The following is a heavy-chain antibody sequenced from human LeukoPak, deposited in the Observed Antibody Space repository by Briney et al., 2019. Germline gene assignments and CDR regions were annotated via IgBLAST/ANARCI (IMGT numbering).Heavy chain of an antibody. D-gene: IGHD3-22*01. CDR2: ISSSSSYI. Sequence: GGSLRLSCAASGFTFSSYSMNWVRQAPGKGLEWVSSISSSSSYIYYADSVKGRFTISRDNAKNPLYLQMNSLRAEDTAVYYCARAPYYDSSGYGPWGQGTLVTVSS. CDR3: ARAPYYDSSGYGP. CDR1: GFTFSSYS. V-gene: IGHV3-21*01. J-gene: IGHJ5*02.